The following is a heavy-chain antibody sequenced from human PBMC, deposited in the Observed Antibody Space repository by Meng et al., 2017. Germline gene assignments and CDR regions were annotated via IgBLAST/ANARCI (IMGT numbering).Heavy chain of an antibody. D-gene: IGHD3-22*01. Sequence: QVQLVRSGAEEKKPGPSVQISCKASGYAFTSYYIHWVRQAPGQGLEWMGIINPSGGNTSYEQKFQGRVTMTRDTSTSTVYMELSSLRSEDTAVYYCARDWYDSSGYYLVWGQGTLVTVSS. CDR3: ARDWYDSSGYYLV. CDR2: INPSGGNT. J-gene: IGHJ4*02. CDR1: GYAFTSYY. V-gene: IGHV1-46*01.